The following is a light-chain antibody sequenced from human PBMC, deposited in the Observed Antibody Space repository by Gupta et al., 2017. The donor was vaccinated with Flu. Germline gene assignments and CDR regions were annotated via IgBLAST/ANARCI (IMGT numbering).Light chain of an antibody. CDR3: LQSYSRPRT. CDR2: GAS. CDR1: QNIINH. J-gene: IGKJ1*01. Sequence: DIQMTQFPSSLSASLGDTVSITCRASQNIINHLNCFQQKPGQAPKLLIYGASTLHSGDPSRFSGKGSGTDFTLTISSLQPEDFATYYCLQSYSRPRTFGQGTKVEIK. V-gene: IGKV1-39*01.